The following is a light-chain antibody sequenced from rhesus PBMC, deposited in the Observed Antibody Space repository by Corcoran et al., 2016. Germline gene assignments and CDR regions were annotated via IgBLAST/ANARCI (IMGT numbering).Light chain of an antibody. CDR3: LQYNSDPRT. Sequence: DIQMTQSPSSLSASVGDRVTITCRASQGISTYLNWYQQKPGKAPKRLIYAASSLESGVPSRFSGSGSGTDFTLTISSLQPEDFANYYCLQYNSDPRTFGQGTKVEIK. CDR2: AAS. J-gene: IGKJ1*01. CDR1: QGISTY. V-gene: IGKV1-43*02.